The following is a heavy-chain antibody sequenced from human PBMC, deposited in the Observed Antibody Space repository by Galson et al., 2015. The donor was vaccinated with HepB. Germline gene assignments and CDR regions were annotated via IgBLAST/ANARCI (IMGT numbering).Heavy chain of an antibody. CDR2: ISSSSSTI. CDR1: GFTFSSYS. D-gene: IGHD1-26*01. CDR3: ARVGIVGATLLITYYYYYGMDV. J-gene: IGHJ6*02. Sequence: SLRLSCAASGFTFSSYSMNWVRQAPGKGLEWVSYISSSSSTIYYADSVKGRFTISRDNAKNSLYLQMNSLRDEDTAVYYCARVGIVGATLLITYYYYYGMDVWGQGTTVTVSS. V-gene: IGHV3-48*02.